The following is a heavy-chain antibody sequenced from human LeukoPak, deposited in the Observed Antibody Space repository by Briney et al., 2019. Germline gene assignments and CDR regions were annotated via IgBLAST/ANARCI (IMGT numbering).Heavy chain of an antibody. J-gene: IGHJ4*02. CDR1: AFTFSSSC. CDR2: ISGSGDQT. CDR3: VSAVRPVWMITNGDF. D-gene: IGHD3-16*01. V-gene: IGHV3-23*01. Sequence: GGSLRLSHPASAFTFSSSCMGSARQPQGKGLEWVSIISGSGDQTFYADLVKGRFTISRDISENTIYLQMNSLRIDDTAMYYCVSAVRPVWMITNGDFWGQGSLVTVSS.